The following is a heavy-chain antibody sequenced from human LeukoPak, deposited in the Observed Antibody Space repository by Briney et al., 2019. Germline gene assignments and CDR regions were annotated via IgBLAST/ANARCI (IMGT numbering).Heavy chain of an antibody. V-gene: IGHV3-23*01. J-gene: IGHJ4*02. Sequence: GGSLILSCAAPGFTFSSYPMSWVRQAPAKGLELVSAISGSGGSTYYEDSVKGRFTIYRDNSKNTLYLQMNSLRAEDTAVYYCAKDRIAATAPGYWGQGTLVTVSS. CDR3: AKDRIAATAPGY. CDR2: ISGSGGST. D-gene: IGHD6-13*01. CDR1: GFTFSSYP.